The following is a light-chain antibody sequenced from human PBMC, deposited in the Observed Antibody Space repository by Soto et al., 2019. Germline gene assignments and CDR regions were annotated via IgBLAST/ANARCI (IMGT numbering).Light chain of an antibody. CDR3: SSYTSRSTWV. Sequence: QSALTQPASVSGSPGQSITISCTGTSSDVGGYNSVSWYQQNPGKAPKLMIYEVSNRPSGVSNRFSGSKSGNTASLTISGLQAEDEADYYCSSYTSRSTWVFGGGTKLTVL. CDR1: SSDVGGYNS. V-gene: IGLV2-14*01. CDR2: EVS. J-gene: IGLJ3*02.